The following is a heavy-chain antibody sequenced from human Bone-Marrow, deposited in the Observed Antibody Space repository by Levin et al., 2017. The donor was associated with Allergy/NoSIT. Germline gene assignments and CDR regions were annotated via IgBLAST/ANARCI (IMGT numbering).Heavy chain of an antibody. V-gene: IGHV1-46*01. Sequence: ASVKVSCKASGYTFSIYYVYWVRQAPGQGLDWMGIINPSDGTTNNAQKFQGRVTMTRDTSTSTVYMELSGLRSGDTAVYYCARGFCTGGTCYSVNTGLYHNYYGMDVWGQGTTVTVSS. J-gene: IGHJ6*02. CDR3: ARGFCTGGTCYSVNTGLYHNYYGMDV. D-gene: IGHD2-15*01. CDR2: INPSDGTT. CDR1: GYTFSIYY.